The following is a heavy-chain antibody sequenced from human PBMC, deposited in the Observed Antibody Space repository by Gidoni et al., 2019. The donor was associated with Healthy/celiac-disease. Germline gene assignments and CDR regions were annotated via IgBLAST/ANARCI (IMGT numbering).Heavy chain of an antibody. CDR3: ARGGRIMITFGGVIVIPGHAFDI. CDR2: INHSGST. CDR1: GGSFSGYY. D-gene: IGHD3-16*02. V-gene: IGHV4-34*01. J-gene: IGHJ3*02. Sequence: QVQLQQWGAGLLKPSETLSLTCAVYGGSFSGYYWSWIRQPPGKGLEWIGEINHSGSTNYNPSLKSRVTISVDTSKNQFSLKLSSVTAADTAVYYCARGGRIMITFGGVIVIPGHAFDIWGQGTMVTVSS.